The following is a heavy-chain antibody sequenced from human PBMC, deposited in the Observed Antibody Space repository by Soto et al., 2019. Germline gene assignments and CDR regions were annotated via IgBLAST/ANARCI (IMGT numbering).Heavy chain of an antibody. J-gene: IGHJ4*02. CDR2: ISAYNGNT. V-gene: IGHV1-18*01. Sequence: ASVKVSCKASGYTFTSYGISWVRQAPGQGLEWMGWISAYNGNTNYAQKLQGRVTMTTDISTSTAYMELRSLRSDDTAVYYCARDPTGIVGAIPPLDYWGQGTLVTVSS. D-gene: IGHD1-26*01. CDR3: ARDPTGIVGAIPPLDY. CDR1: GYTFTSYG.